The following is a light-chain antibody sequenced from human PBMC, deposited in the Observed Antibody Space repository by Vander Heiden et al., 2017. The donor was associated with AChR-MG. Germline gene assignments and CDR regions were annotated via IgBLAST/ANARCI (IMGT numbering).Light chain of an antibody. CDR2: DAS. CDR1: QSISSY. V-gene: IGKV1-39*01. J-gene: IGKJ2*01. Sequence: DIQITPSPSSLPASVGDRVTIPCRASQSISSYLNWYQQKPGKAPKLLIYDASSVQSGVPSRFSGSGSGTDFTLTISSLQPEDFATYYCQQSDSTPYTFGQGTKLEIK. CDR3: QQSDSTPYT.